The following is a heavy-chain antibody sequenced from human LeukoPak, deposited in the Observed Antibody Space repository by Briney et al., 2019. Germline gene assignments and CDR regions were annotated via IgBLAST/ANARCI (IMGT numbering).Heavy chain of an antibody. J-gene: IGHJ4*02. CDR3: ARLGGANLNYYDSSGIYYFDY. CDR2: INHSGST. D-gene: IGHD3-22*01. Sequence: ASETLSLTCAVYGGSFSGYYWSWIRQPPGKGLEWIGEINHSGSTNYNPSLKSRVTISVDTSKNQFSLKLSSVTAADTAVYYCARLGGANLNYYDSSGIYYFDYWGQGTLVTVSS. V-gene: IGHV4-34*01. CDR1: GGSFSGYY.